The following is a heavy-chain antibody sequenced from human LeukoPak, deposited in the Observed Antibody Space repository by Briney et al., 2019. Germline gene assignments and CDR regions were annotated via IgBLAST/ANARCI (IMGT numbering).Heavy chain of an antibody. Sequence: GGSLRLSCAASGFTFSSYSMNWVRQAPGKGLEWVSYISSSSSTIYYADSVKGRFTISRDNAKNSLYLQMNSLRAEDTAVYYCARDSLRGYSYGYTGDYWGQGPLVTVSS. CDR2: ISSSSSTI. CDR3: ARDSLRGYSYGYTGDY. D-gene: IGHD5-18*01. J-gene: IGHJ4*02. V-gene: IGHV3-48*01. CDR1: GFTFSSYS.